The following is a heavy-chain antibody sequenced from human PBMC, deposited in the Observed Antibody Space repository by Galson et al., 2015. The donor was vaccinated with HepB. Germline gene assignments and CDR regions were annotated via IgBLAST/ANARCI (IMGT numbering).Heavy chain of an antibody. CDR3: AKDQGWLDAFDI. D-gene: IGHD5-12*01. Sequence: LRLSCAASGFTFSSYAMSWVRQAPGKGLEWVSAISGSGGSTYYADSVKGRFTISRDNSKNTLYLQMNSLRAEDTAVYYCAKDQGWLDAFDIWGQGTMVTVSS. CDR1: GFTFSSYA. V-gene: IGHV3-23*01. CDR2: ISGSGGST. J-gene: IGHJ3*02.